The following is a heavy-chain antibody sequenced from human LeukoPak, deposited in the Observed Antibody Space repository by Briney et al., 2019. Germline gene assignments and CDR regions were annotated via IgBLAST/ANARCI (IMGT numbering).Heavy chain of an antibody. CDR2: ISSSGSTI. Sequence: PGGSLRLSCAASGFTFSSYSMNWVRQAPGKGLEWVSYISSSGSTIYYADSVKGRFTISRDNAKNTLYLQMNSLRAEDTAVYYCARQGTQLLWFGEPSPTFFDYWGQGTLVTVSS. J-gene: IGHJ4*02. CDR1: GFTFSSYS. D-gene: IGHD3-10*01. CDR3: ARQGTQLLWFGEPSPTFFDY. V-gene: IGHV3-48*04.